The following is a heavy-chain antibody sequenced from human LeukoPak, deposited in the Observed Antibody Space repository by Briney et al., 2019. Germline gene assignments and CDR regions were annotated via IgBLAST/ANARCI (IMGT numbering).Heavy chain of an antibody. CDR2: IDSSSSTI. Sequence: AGGSLRLSRAASGFTFSSYSMNWVRQAPGKGLEWVSYIDSSSSTIYYADSVKGRFTISRDNAKNSLYLQMNSLRAEDTAVYYCASPFDYWGQGTLVTVSS. CDR1: GFTFSSYS. CDR3: ASPFDY. J-gene: IGHJ4*02. V-gene: IGHV3-48*01.